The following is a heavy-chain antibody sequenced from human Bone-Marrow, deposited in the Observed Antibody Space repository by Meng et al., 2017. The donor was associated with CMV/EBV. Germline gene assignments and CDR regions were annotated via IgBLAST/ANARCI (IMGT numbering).Heavy chain of an antibody. V-gene: IGHV3-21*01. CDR3: AREGYDFWSSYYYYGMDV. J-gene: IGHJ6*02. Sequence: GESLKISCAASGFTFSNYWMHWVRQAPGKGLVWVSSISSSSSYIYYADSVKGRFTISRDNAKNSLYLQMNSLRAEDTAVYYCAREGYDFWSSYYYYGMDVWGQGTTVTVSS. CDR1: GFTFSNYW. CDR2: ISSSSSYI. D-gene: IGHD3-3*01.